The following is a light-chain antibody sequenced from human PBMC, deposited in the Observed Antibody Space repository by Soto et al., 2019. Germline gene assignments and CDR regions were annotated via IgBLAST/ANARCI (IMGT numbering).Light chain of an antibody. CDR2: GAS. Sequence: EIVMTQSPATLSVSPGERATLSCRASQSVSSNLAWYQQKPGQAPRLLIFGASTRATGIPARFSGSGSGTEFTLTISSLHSEDFAVYSCQQSHTLTITFGHWTRMES. V-gene: IGKV3-15*01. CDR3: QQSHTLTIT. CDR1: QSVSSN. J-gene: IGKJ5*01.